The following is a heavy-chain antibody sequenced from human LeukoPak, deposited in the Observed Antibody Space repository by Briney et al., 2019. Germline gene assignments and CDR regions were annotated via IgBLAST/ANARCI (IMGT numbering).Heavy chain of an antibody. CDR2: ISSSSSTI. J-gene: IGHJ5*02. CDR3: ARDLGIVVVPAAIGGYNWFDP. D-gene: IGHD2-2*02. CDR1: GFTFSSYS. Sequence: GGSLRLSCAASGFTFSSYSMNWVRQAPGKGLEWVSYISSSSSTIYYADSVKGRFTISRDNAKNSLYLQMNSLRAEDTAVYYCARDLGIVVVPAAIGGYNWFDPWGQEPWSPSPQ. V-gene: IGHV3-48*01.